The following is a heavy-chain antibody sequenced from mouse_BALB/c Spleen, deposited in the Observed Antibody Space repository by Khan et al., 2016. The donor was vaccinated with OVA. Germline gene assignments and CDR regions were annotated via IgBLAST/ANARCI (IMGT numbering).Heavy chain of an antibody. Sequence: QMQLEESGPGLVAPSQSLSITCTISGFSLTNYGVHWVRQPPGKGLEWLVVMWSDGSATYNSALKSRLTISKDNSKSQVFLKMNSLQTDDTAMYFCARQPYYHYNIKDYWGQGTSVTVSS. D-gene: IGHD2-10*01. CDR1: GFSLTNYG. J-gene: IGHJ4*01. CDR3: ARQPYYHYNIKDY. V-gene: IGHV2-6-1*01. CDR2: MWSDGSA.